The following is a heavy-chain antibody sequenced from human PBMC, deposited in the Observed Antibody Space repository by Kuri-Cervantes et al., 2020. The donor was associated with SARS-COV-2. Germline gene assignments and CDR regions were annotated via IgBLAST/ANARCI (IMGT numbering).Heavy chain of an antibody. CDR3: AREDPSDNWFDP. J-gene: IGHJ5*02. Sequence: GESLKISCAASGFTFSSYSMNWVRQAPGKGLEWVSSISSSSSYIYYADSVKGRFTISRDNAKNSLYLQMNSLRAEDTAVYYCAREDPSDNWFDPWGQGTLVTISS. CDR1: GFTFSSYS. CDR2: ISSSSSYI. V-gene: IGHV3-21*01.